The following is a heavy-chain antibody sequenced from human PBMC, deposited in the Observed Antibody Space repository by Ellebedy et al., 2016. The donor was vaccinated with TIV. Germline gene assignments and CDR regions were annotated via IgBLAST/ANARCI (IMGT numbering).Heavy chain of an antibody. D-gene: IGHD5-12*01. CDR3: TRRTNSGYDY. CDR2: IYPGNSDI. J-gene: IGHJ4*02. CDR1: GYIFTSNW. Sequence: KVSCKASGYIFTSNWIGWVRQMPGKGLEWMGIIYPGNSDIRYSPSFQGHVTISADKSISTAYLQWSGLKASDTAIYYCTRRTNSGYDYWGQGTLVTVSS. V-gene: IGHV5-51*01.